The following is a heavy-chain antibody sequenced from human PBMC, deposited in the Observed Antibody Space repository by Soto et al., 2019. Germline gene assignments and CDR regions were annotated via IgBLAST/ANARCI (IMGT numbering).Heavy chain of an antibody. Sequence: SVKVSCKASGGTFGSYAISWVRQAPGQGLEWMGGIVPLFGAVNYAQKFQGRVTITADESTSTAYMELSSLRSEDTAVYYCARDHDYYDNSGYSEEAYYYGMDVWGQGTTVTVSS. CDR2: IVPLFGAV. CDR3: ARDHDYYDNSGYSEEAYYYGMDV. D-gene: IGHD3-22*01. CDR1: GGTFGSYA. J-gene: IGHJ6*02. V-gene: IGHV1-69*13.